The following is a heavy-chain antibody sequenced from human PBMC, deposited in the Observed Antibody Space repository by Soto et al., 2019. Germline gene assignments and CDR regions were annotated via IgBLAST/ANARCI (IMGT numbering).Heavy chain of an antibody. V-gene: IGHV3-9*01. D-gene: IGHD3-16*01. J-gene: IGHJ4*02. Sequence: EVQLVESGGGLVQPGRSLRLSCAASGFTFDDYAMHWVRQAPGKGLEWVSGISWNSGSIGYADSVKGRFTISRDNAKNSLYLQMNSLRAEDTALYYCAKGGMITFGGVIGLGYFDYWGQGTLVTVSS. CDR3: AKGGMITFGGVIGLGYFDY. CDR2: ISWNSGSI. CDR1: GFTFDDYA.